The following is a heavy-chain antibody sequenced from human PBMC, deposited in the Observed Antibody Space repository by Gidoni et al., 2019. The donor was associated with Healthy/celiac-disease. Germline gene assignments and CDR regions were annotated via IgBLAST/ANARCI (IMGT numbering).Heavy chain of an antibody. CDR1: GGSFSGYY. Sequence: QVQLQQGGAGLFKPSETLSPTCAVYGGSFSGYYWSWIRQPPGKGLEWIGEINHRGSTNYNPSLKSRVTISVDTSKNQFSRKLSSVTDADTAVYYCARVWGDWGAFDIWGQETMVTVSS. D-gene: IGHD2-21*02. CDR2: INHRGST. J-gene: IGHJ3*02. CDR3: ARVWGDWGAFDI. V-gene: IGHV4-34*01.